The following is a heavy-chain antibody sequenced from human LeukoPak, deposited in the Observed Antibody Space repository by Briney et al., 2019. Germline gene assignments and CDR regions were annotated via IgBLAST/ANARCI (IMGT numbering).Heavy chain of an antibody. CDR1: GYTFTSYW. CDR2: IYPGDSDT. Sequence: KVSCNASGYTFTSYWIGWVRQMPGKGLEWMGIIYPGDSDTRYSPSFQGHVTISAEKSISTAYLQWSSPKASDTAMYYCAGPTRYYYDSSGYYYLDAFDIWGQGTMVTVSS. V-gene: IGHV5-51*01. J-gene: IGHJ3*02. CDR3: AGPTRYYYDSSGYYYLDAFDI. D-gene: IGHD3-22*01.